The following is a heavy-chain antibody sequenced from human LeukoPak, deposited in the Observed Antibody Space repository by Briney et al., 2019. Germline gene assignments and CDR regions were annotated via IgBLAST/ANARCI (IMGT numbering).Heavy chain of an antibody. J-gene: IGHJ4*02. CDR3: ARASGAFDY. Sequence: PSETLSLTCTLSGGFISSCHGSGIRQPPEKGLEWIRYIYYSGITNYNPSLKSRVTISLDTSKNQFSLKLNSVTAADTAVYYCARASGAFDYWGQGALVTVSS. CDR1: GGFISSCH. CDR2: IYYSGIT. V-gene: IGHV4-59*01.